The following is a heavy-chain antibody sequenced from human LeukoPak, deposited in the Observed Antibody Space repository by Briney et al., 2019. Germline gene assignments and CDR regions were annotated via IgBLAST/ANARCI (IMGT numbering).Heavy chain of an antibody. CDR1: GGPINSDY. CDR3: ARGAGRWAI. CDR2: IYSSGST. V-gene: IGHV4-59*01. Sequence: SETLSLSCTVSGGPINSDYWNWLRQPPGQGLEWIGYIYSSGSTNYNPSLNSRVSISLDTSKNQLSLKLGSVTAADTAVYYCARGAGRWAIWGQGTMVTVSS. D-gene: IGHD4-23*01. J-gene: IGHJ3*02.